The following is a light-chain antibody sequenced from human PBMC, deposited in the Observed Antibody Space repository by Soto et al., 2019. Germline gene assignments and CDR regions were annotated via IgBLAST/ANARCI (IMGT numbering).Light chain of an antibody. CDR3: QSYDSSLSGVV. J-gene: IGLJ2*01. V-gene: IGLV1-40*01. CDR1: SSNIGAGYD. CDR2: GNS. Sequence: QSVLTQPPSVSGAPGQRVTISCTGSSSNIGAGYDVHWYQQLPGTAPKLLLYGNSNRPSGVPDRVSGAKSGTSASLAITGLQAEDEAEYYCQSYDSSLSGVVFGGGTKLTVL.